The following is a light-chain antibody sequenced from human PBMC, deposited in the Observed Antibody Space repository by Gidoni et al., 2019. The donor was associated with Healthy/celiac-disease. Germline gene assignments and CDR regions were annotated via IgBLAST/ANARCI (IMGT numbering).Light chain of an antibody. CDR3: QQYNNWPDT. CDR2: GAS. V-gene: IGKV3-15*01. CDR1: QSVSSN. Sequence: IVMTQSPATLSVSPGERATLSCRACQSVSSNVAWYQQKPGQSPRLLIYGASTRATCIPARFSGSGSGTEFTLTISSLQSEDFAVYYCQQYNNWPDTFXQXTKVEIK. J-gene: IGKJ1*01.